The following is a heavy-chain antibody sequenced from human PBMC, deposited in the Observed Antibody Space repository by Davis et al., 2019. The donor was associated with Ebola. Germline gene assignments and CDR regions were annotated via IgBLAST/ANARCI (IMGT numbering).Heavy chain of an antibody. CDR3: AKRRRGYYYYYYMDA. CDR1: GGTFSNYD. J-gene: IGHJ6*03. V-gene: IGHV1-69*10. CDR2: IIPIRGMI. Sequence: SVTVSCKASGGTFSNYDINWVRQAPGQGLEWVGGIIPIRGMINYTQKFQGRVTITADESTSTAYMELSSLRSEDTAVYYCAKRRRGYYYYYYMDAWGKGTTVTVSS.